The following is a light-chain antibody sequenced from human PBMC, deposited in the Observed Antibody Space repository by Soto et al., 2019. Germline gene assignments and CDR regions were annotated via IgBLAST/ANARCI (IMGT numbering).Light chain of an antibody. V-gene: IGKV3-15*01. CDR3: QQYNKGPLIT. CDR1: QDIGSA. J-gene: IGKJ5*01. Sequence: EGVFTQSIATLSVSPEARATLSCRASQDIGSAVAWYHQRSGQAPRLLIFDASIRVPTTPARFSGSVSGTEFTLIISSLQSEDFAVYYCQQYNKGPLITFGQGTRLEIK. CDR2: DAS.